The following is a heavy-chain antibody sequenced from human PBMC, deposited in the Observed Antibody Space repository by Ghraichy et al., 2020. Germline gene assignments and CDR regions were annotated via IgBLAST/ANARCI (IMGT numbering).Heavy chain of an antibody. CDR1: GFTFSSYG. CDR2: ISYDGSNK. CDR3: AKVPARSGYLPYFDY. D-gene: IGHD3-22*01. V-gene: IGHV3-30*18. Sequence: GGSLRLSCAASGFTFSSYGMHWVRQAPGKGLEWVAVISYDGSNKYYADSVKGRFTISRDNSKNTLYLQMNSLRAEDTAVYYCAKVPARSGYLPYFDYWGQGTLVTVSS. J-gene: IGHJ4*02.